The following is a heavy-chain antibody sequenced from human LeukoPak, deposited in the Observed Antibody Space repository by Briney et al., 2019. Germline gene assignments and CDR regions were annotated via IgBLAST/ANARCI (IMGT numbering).Heavy chain of an antibody. J-gene: IGHJ4*02. Sequence: PSETLSLTCAVYGGSFSSYYWSWIRQPPGKGLEWIGYIYYSGSTNYNPSLKSRVTISVDTSKNQFSLKLSSVTAADTAVYYCARHSFGWFEELSLDFDYWGQGTLVTVSS. CDR3: ARHSFGWFEELSLDFDY. CDR2: IYYSGST. D-gene: IGHD3-10*01. CDR1: GGSFSSYY. V-gene: IGHV4-59*08.